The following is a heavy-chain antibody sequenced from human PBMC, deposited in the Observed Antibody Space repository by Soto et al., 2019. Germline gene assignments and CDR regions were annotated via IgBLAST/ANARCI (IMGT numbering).Heavy chain of an antibody. V-gene: IGHV4-61*01. J-gene: IGHJ4*02. D-gene: IGHD3-16*01. CDR3: ARAWGYYFDY. Sequence: SETLSLTCTVSGGSVSSGTYYWSWIRQPPGKGLEWIGYISYSGSTNYNPSLKSRVTISVDTPKNQFSLKLSSVTAADTAVYYCARAWGYYFDYWGQGTLVTVSS. CDR2: ISYSGST. CDR1: GGSVSSGTYY.